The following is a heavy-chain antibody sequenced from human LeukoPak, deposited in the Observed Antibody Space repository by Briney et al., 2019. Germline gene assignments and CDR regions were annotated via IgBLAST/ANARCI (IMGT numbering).Heavy chain of an antibody. Sequence: ASVKVSCKASGYTFTSYDINWVRQATGQGPEWVGWINPNSGNRGSAQKFQARVTMTRDTSINTAYMELNSLTSEDTAVYYCATHSVSTFDHWGQGTPVTVSS. CDR1: GYTFTSYD. J-gene: IGHJ4*02. CDR3: ATHSVSTFDH. CDR2: INPNSGNR. D-gene: IGHD5/OR15-5a*01. V-gene: IGHV1-8*01.